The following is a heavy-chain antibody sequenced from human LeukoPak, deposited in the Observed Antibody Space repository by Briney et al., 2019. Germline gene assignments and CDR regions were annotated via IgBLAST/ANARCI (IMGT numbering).Heavy chain of an antibody. CDR1: GYTFTSYY. Sequence: ASVKVSCKASGYTFTSYYMHRVRQAPGQGLEWMGIINPSGGSTSYAQKFQGRVTMTRDTSTSTVYMELSSLRSEDTAVYYCARDRGSKRVAYCGGDCYIGYFDLWGRGTLVTVSS. D-gene: IGHD2-21*02. V-gene: IGHV1-46*01. CDR3: ARDRGSKRVAYCGGDCYIGYFDL. J-gene: IGHJ2*01. CDR2: INPSGGST.